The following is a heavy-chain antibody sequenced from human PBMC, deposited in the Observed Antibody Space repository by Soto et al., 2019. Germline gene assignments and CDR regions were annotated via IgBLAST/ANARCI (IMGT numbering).Heavy chain of an antibody. CDR3: AREYVARTKDFDY. CDR1: GYTFIDYY. D-gene: IGHD2-21*01. Sequence: ASVKVSCKASGYTFIDYYMHWVRQAPGQGPEWMGCINPKGGGTKYAQKFQDWVTMTWDTSISTAYMELNRLRSNDTAVNYCAREYVARTKDFDYWGQGTLVTVSS. J-gene: IGHJ4*02. CDR2: INPKGGGT. V-gene: IGHV1-2*04.